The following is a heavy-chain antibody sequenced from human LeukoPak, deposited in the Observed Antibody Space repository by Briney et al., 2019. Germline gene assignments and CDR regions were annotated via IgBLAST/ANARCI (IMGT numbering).Heavy chain of an antibody. D-gene: IGHD2-21*02. J-gene: IGHJ4*02. V-gene: IGHV3-23*01. Sequence: GGSLRLSCAVSGFPFSNYAMSWVRQAPGKGLEWVSTISGSRGGTYYADSVKGRFTISRDNSKNTLYLQMSSLRAEDTAIYYCAKGCGGDCYTSYDYWGQGTLVIVSS. CDR1: GFPFSNYA. CDR3: AKGCGGDCYTSYDY. CDR2: ISGSRGGT.